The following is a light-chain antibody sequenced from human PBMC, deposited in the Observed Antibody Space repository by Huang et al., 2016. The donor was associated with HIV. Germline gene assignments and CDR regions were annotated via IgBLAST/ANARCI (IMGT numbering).Light chain of an antibody. CDR3: QQRGNWPPGYT. Sequence: EIVLTQSPATLSLSPGERATLSCRASQSVSSYLAWYQQKPGQAPRLLIYDASNRATGIPARCSGSGSGTDFTLTISSLEPEDLAVYYCQQRGNWPPGYTFGQGTKLEIK. V-gene: IGKV3-11*01. CDR2: DAS. CDR1: QSVSSY. J-gene: IGKJ2*01.